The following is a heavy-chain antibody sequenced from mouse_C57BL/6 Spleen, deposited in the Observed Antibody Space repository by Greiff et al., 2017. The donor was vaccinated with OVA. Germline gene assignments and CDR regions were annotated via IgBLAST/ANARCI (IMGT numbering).Heavy chain of an antibody. D-gene: IGHD2-3*01. V-gene: IGHV14-2*01. Sequence: EVKLLESGAELVKPGASVKLSCTASGFNIKDYYMHWVKQRTEQGLEWIGRIDPEDGETKYAPKFQGKATIAADTSSNTAYLQLSSLTSEDTAVYYCAGHEGYYDYAKDYWGQGTTVTVSS. J-gene: IGHJ4*01. CDR1: GFNIKDYY. CDR3: AGHEGYYDYAKDY. CDR2: IDPEDGET.